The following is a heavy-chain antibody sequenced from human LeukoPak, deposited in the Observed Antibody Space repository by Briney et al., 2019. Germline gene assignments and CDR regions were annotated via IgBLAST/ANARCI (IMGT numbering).Heavy chain of an antibody. D-gene: IGHD3-9*01. J-gene: IGHJ4*02. V-gene: IGHV4-59*04. CDR2: IYYSGST. CDR3: ARLPVLRYFDWLLKDTDY. Sequence: SETLSLTCTVSGGSISSYYWSWIRQPPGKGLEWIGYIYYSGSTYYNPSLKSRVTTSVDTSKNQFSLKLSSVTAADTAVYYCARLPVLRYFDWLLKDTDYWGQGTLVTVSS. CDR1: GGSISSYY.